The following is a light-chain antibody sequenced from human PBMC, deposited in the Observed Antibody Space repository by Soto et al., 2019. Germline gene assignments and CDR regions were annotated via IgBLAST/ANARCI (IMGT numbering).Light chain of an antibody. J-gene: IGKJ1*01. CDR1: QRISSY. V-gene: IGKV1-39*01. Sequence: IQMTQSPSSLSASVGDRVTITCRASQRISSYLNWYQQKPGKAPRLLIYAASSLQSGVPSGFSGSGSATIFTLTISSVQSEDSAIYYCQQSYTTPWTFGQGTKVDIK. CDR2: AAS. CDR3: QQSYTTPWT.